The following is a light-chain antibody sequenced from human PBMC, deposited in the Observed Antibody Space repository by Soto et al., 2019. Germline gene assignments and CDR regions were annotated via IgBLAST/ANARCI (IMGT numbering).Light chain of an antibody. CDR3: SSYTSRSTLV. Sequence: QPALTQPASVSGSPGQSITFSCTGTSSDVGDNNFVSWYQQHPGKAPKLMIHEVSNRPSGVSNRFSGSKSGNTASLTISGLQAEDEADYYCSSYTSRSTLVFGGGTKLTVL. CDR1: SSDVGDNNF. J-gene: IGLJ2*01. V-gene: IGLV2-14*01. CDR2: EVS.